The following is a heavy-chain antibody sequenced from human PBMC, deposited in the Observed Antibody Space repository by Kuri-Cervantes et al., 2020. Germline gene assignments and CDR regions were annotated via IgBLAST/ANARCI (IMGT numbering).Heavy chain of an antibody. CDR1: GFTFSSYW. Sequence: GESLKISCAASGFTFSSYWMHWVRQAPGKGLVWVSRINSDGSSTSYADSVKGRFTISRDNAKNTLYLQMNSLRAEDTGVYYCTREVRYCIGGTCPRCDNWGQGTLVTVSS. J-gene: IGHJ4*02. CDR3: TREVRYCIGGTCPRCDN. D-gene: IGHD2-15*01. CDR2: INSDGSST. V-gene: IGHV3-74*01.